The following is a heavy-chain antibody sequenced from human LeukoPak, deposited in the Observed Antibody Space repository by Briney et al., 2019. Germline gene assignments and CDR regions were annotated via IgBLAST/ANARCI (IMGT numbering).Heavy chain of an antibody. Sequence: VASVKVSCKASGYTFTSYGISWVRQAPGQGLEWMGWINPNSGGTNYAQKFQGRVTMTRDTSISTAYMELSRLRSDDTAVYYCARGYASYYYDSSGYYPFWGQGTLVTVSS. CDR2: INPNSGGT. CDR3: ARGYASYYYDSSGYYPF. D-gene: IGHD3-22*01. CDR1: GYTFTSYG. J-gene: IGHJ4*02. V-gene: IGHV1-2*02.